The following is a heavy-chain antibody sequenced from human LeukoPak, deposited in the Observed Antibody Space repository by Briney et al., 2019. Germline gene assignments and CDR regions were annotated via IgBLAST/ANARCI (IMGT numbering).Heavy chain of an antibody. CDR1: GGSISSSSYY. Sequence: SETLSLTCTVSGGSISSSSYYWGWIRQPPGKGLEWIGSIYYSGSTNYNPSLKSRVTISVDTSKNQFSLKLSSVTAADTAVYYCARGLTVGATDFFDYWGQGTLVTVSS. CDR3: ARGLTVGATDFFDY. J-gene: IGHJ4*02. V-gene: IGHV4-39*07. D-gene: IGHD1-26*01. CDR2: IYYSGST.